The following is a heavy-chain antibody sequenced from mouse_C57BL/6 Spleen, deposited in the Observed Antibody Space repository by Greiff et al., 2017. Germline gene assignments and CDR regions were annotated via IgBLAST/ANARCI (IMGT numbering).Heavy chain of an antibody. J-gene: IGHJ2*01. CDR2: INPNNGGT. Sequence: EVQLQQSGPELVKPGASVKISCKASGYTFTDYYMNWVKQSHGKSLEWIGDINPNNGGTSYNQKFKGKATLTVDKSSSTAYMELRSLTSEDSAVYYCARNYYGSSDFDYWGQGTTLTVSS. D-gene: IGHD1-1*01. CDR1: GYTFTDYY. CDR3: ARNYYGSSDFDY. V-gene: IGHV1-26*01.